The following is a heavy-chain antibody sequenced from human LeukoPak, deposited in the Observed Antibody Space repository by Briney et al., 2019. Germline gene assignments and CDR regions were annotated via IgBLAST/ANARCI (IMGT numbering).Heavy chain of an antibody. CDR2: ITGSGGRT. V-gene: IGHV3-23*01. CDR3: AKDLYTYYYGSGSYYNPDY. Sequence: PGGSLRLSRAASGFTFSSYAMSWVRQAPGKGREWVSAITGSGGRTYYADSVKGRFTISRDNSKNTLYMQMNSLRAEDTAVYYCAKDLYTYYYGSGSYYNPDYWGQGTLVTVSS. D-gene: IGHD3-10*01. CDR1: GFTFSSYA. J-gene: IGHJ4*02.